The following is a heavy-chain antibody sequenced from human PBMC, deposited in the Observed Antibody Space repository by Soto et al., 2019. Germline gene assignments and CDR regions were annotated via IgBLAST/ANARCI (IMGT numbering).Heavy chain of an antibody. CDR1: GYSFTSYW. Sequence: GESLKISCKGSGYSFTSYWIGWVRQMPGKGLEWMGIIYPGDSDTRYSPSFQGQVTISADKSISTAYLQWSSLKASDTAMYYCARGDYGGNSTHYYYGMDVWGQGTTVTSP. CDR2: IYPGDSDT. J-gene: IGHJ6*02. D-gene: IGHD4-17*01. CDR3: ARGDYGGNSTHYYYGMDV. V-gene: IGHV5-51*01.